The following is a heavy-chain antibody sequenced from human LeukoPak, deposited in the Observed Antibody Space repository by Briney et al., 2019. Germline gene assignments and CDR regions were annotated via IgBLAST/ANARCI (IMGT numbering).Heavy chain of an antibody. Sequence: PSQTLSLTCAISGDSVSSNSAAWNWIRQSPSRGLEWLGRTYYRSKWYDDYAVSVKSRITINPDTSKNQFSLQLNSVTPEDTAVYYCAREYGSGSYYLRAKVTHYYYYGMDVWGQGTTVTVSS. D-gene: IGHD3-10*01. V-gene: IGHV6-1*01. J-gene: IGHJ6*02. CDR1: GDSVSSNSAA. CDR2: TYYRSKWYD. CDR3: AREYGSGSYYLRAKVTHYYYYGMDV.